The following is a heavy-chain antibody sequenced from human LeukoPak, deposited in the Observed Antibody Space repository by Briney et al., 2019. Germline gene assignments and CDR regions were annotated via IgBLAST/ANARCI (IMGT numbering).Heavy chain of an antibody. CDR2: IYSGGST. J-gene: IGHJ6*02. CDR3: GREAVRGPRVRYGVDL. Sequence: GGSLRLSCAASGFTVSSNYMNWVRQAPGKGLEWVSVIYSGGSTYYADSVKGRFTISRVNSKNTLYLQMNSLRAEDTAVYYCGREAVRGPRVRYGVDLWGQGTTVTVSS. V-gene: IGHV3-53*05. CDR1: GFTVSSNY.